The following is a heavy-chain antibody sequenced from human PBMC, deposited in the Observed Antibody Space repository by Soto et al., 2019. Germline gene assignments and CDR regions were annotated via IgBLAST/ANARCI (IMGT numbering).Heavy chain of an antibody. CDR1: GDSISSGGSS. CDR3: ARGTAGYYTHIEY. V-gene: IGHV4-30-2*01. D-gene: IGHD3-22*01. Sequence: QLQLQESGSGLVKPSQTLSLTCSVSGDSISSGGSSWSWIRQTPGKGLEWIGYLYPTGSTFYNPSLKSRVTISGDRCKNQFSLKLSSVPAADTAVYYCARGTAGYYTHIEYWGQGTLVTVSS. CDR2: LYPTGST. J-gene: IGHJ4*02.